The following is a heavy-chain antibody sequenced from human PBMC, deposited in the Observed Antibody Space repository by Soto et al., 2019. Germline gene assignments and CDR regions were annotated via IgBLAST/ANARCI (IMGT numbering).Heavy chain of an antibody. CDR2: IIPILGIA. D-gene: IGHD2-2*01. CDR3: ARGLYCSSTSCPNNWFDP. V-gene: IGHV1-69*02. Sequence: GASVKVSCKASGGTFSSYTISWVRQAPGQGLEWMGRIIPILGIANYAQKFQGRVTITADKSTSTAYMELSSLRSEDTAVYYCARGLYCSSTSCPNNWFDPWGQGTLVTVSS. J-gene: IGHJ5*02. CDR1: GGTFSSYT.